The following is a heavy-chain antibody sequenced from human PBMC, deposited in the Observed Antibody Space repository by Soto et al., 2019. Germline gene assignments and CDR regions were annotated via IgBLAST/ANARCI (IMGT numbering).Heavy chain of an antibody. J-gene: IGHJ4*02. CDR1: GFTFSKYG. CDR3: GKGAVYGLGDS. D-gene: IGHD3-3*01. CDR2: LSGSGVST. V-gene: IGHV3-23*01. Sequence: EVQLLESGGGLVQPGGSLRLSCAVSGFTFSKYGMNWVRQAPGKGLEWVSTLSGSGVSTYYADSVKGRFTISRDNSKNTLYLQMNSLRADDAAVYWCGKGAVYGLGDSWGQGTQVTVSS.